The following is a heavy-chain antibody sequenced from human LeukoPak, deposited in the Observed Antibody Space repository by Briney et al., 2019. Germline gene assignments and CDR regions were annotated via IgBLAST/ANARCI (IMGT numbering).Heavy chain of an antibody. V-gene: IGHV4-59*01. D-gene: IGHD3-16*01. CDR3: ARSLGGLRYYYYYMDV. CDR1: GGSISSYY. J-gene: IGHJ6*03. CDR2: IYYSGST. Sequence: SETLSLTCTVSGGSISSYYWSWIRQPPGKGLEWIGYIYYSGSTNYNPSLKSRVTISVDTSKSQLSLKLSSVTAADTAVYYCARSLGGLRYYYYYMDVWGKGTTVTVSS.